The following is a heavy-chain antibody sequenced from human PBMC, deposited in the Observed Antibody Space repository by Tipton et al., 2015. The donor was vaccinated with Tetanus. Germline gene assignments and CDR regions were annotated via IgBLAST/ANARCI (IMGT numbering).Heavy chain of an antibody. V-gene: IGHV4-31*03. CDR3: ARERIRLIGEVIFRFFDL. Sequence: TLSLTCTVSGGSVNSDDYYWTWIRQHPGKGLDWIGYIFHTGGADYNPSLKSRATISIDTSKNQFSLKLSSVTAADTAVYYCARERIRLIGEVIFRFFDLWGRGTLVTVSS. D-gene: IGHD3-3*02. J-gene: IGHJ2*01. CDR1: GGSVNSDDYY. CDR2: IFHTGGA.